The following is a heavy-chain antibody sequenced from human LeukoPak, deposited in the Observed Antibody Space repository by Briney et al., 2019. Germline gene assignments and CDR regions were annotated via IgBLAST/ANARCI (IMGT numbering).Heavy chain of an antibody. J-gene: IGHJ4*02. Sequence: SETLSLTCTVSGGSIGSYYWSWIRQPPGKGLEYIGSVYYNGNTYYNWSLKSRLTISVDTSKDQFSLNLASVTAADTAVYHCARQRASGTWAFDYWGQGTLLTVSS. V-gene: IGHV4-59*05. CDR1: GGSIGSYY. CDR2: VYYNGNT. CDR3: ARQRASGTWAFDY. D-gene: IGHD3-3*01.